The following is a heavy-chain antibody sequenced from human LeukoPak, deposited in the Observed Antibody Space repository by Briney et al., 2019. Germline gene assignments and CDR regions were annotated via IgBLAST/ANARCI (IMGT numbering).Heavy chain of an antibody. CDR3: PGGCVRVLYYYASDI. CDR2: INLEGTDI. V-gene: IGHV3-21*05. D-gene: IGHD1-26*01. J-gene: IGHJ3*02. CDR1: GYSLCIHS. Sequence: PGGSLRLSCAASGYSLCIHSMNWVRHSRGRGLEWSSFINLEGTDIHYGESVKGGFTISRKNDKNSLYFKIHPLRAEDTVVFCCPGGCVRVLYYYASDIWSQGTMVTVSS.